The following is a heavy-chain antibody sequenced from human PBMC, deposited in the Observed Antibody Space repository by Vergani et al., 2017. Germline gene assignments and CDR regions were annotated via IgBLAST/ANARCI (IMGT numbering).Heavy chain of an antibody. Sequence: QVQLVESGGGVVQPGRSLRLSCAASGFTFSSYGMHWVRQAPGKGLEWVAGISYDGSNKYYADSVKGRFTISRDNSKTTLYLQMNSLGAEDTALYYCAKTQLQRWPGGYCDYWGQGTLVTVSS. CDR1: GFTFSSYG. J-gene: IGHJ4*02. D-gene: IGHD5-18*01. CDR2: ISYDGSNK. V-gene: IGHV3-30*18. CDR3: AKTQLQRWPGGYCDY.